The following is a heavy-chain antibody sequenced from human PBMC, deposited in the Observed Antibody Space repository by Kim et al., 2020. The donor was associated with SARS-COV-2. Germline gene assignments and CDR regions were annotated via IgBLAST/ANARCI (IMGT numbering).Heavy chain of an antibody. CDR2: VALNAKTK. CDR3: LRGLTFHNL. CDR1: GFTFDEYG. Sequence: GGSLRLSCVASGFTFDEYGMTWVRQVPGKVLEWVSGVALNAKTKGYADSVKGRFTISRDNAKNYLFLQMNSLRVEDTDLYYCLRGLTFHNLWGQGARVTVSS. J-gene: IGHJ1*01. V-gene: IGHV3-20*04.